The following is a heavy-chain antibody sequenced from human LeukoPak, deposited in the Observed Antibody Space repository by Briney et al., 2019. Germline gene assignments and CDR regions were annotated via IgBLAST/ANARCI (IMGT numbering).Heavy chain of an antibody. CDR1: GFTFSSYA. J-gene: IGHJ4*02. CDR3: ARVDSGSYYGHDY. Sequence: PGGSLRLSCAASGFTFSSYAMSWVRQAPGKGLEWVSDINGSGGSTYYADSVKGRFTISRDNSKNTLYLQMNSLRAEDTAVYYCARVDSGSYYGHDYWGQGTLVTVSS. CDR2: INGSGGST. D-gene: IGHD1-26*01. V-gene: IGHV3-23*01.